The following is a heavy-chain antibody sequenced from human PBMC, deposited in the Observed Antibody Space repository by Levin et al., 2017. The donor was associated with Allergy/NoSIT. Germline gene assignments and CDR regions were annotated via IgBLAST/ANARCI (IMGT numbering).Heavy chain of an antibody. D-gene: IGHD3-10*01. V-gene: IGHV3-30*03. Sequence: PGGSLRLSCAASGFTFSTYGMHWVRQAPGKGLEWVAVISYDGNNKYYGDSVKGRFTISRDNSKNTLYLQMNSLRAEDTAVYHCATLWVGELATVDYWGQGTLVTVSS. CDR1: GFTFSTYG. J-gene: IGHJ4*02. CDR2: ISYDGNNK. CDR3: ATLWVGELATVDY.